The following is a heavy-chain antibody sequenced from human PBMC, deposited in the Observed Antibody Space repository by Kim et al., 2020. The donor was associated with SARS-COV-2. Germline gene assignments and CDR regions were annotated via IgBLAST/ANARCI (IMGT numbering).Heavy chain of an antibody. V-gene: IGHV3-23*03. Sequence: GGSLRLSCAASGFTFSSYAMSWVRQAPGKGLEWVSVIYSGGSSTYYADSVKGRFTISRDNSKNTLYLQMNSLRAEDTAVYYCAKKSNQFGELLAYWGQGTLVTVSS. D-gene: IGHD3-10*01. J-gene: IGHJ4*02. CDR3: AKKSNQFGELLAY. CDR2: IYSGGSST. CDR1: GFTFSSYA.